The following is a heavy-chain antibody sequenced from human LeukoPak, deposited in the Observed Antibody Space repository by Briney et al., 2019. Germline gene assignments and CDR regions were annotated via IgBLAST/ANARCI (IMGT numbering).Heavy chain of an antibody. CDR1: GYTFTNHT. CDR3: ARDRERYRNYYYSMDV. D-gene: IGHD2-15*01. CDR2: INPNSGGT. Sequence: ASVKVSCKASGYTFTNHTMNWVRQAPGQGLEWMGWINPNSGGTNYAQKFQGRVTMTRDTSISTAYMELSGLISDDTAVYYCARDRERYRNYYYSMDVWGKGTTVTVSS. V-gene: IGHV1-2*02. J-gene: IGHJ6*03.